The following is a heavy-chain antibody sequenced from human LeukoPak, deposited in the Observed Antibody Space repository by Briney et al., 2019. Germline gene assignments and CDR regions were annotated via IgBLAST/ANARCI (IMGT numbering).Heavy chain of an antibody. CDR1: GYTFTSYD. V-gene: IGHV1-8*01. CDR3: ARCPRIVVVPAAGYYMDV. CDR2: MNPNSGNT. D-gene: IGHD2-2*01. J-gene: IGHJ6*03. Sequence: ASVKVSCKASGYTFTSYDINWVRQPTGQGLEWMGWMNPNSGNTGYAQKFQGRVTMTRNTSISTAYMELSSLRSEDTAVYYCARCPRIVVVPAAGYYMDVWGKGTTVTVSS.